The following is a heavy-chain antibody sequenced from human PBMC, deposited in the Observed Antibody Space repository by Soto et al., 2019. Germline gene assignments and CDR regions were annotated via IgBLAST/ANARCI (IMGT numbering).Heavy chain of an antibody. CDR3: ARGYCSGGSCQGYSGYGMDV. CDR1: CGSISSYY. V-gene: IGHV4-59*01. CDR2: IYYSGST. J-gene: IGHJ6*02. D-gene: IGHD2-15*01. Sequence: SETLSLTCTVSCGSISSYYWSWIRQPPGKGLEWIGYIYYSGSTNYNPSLKSRVTISVDTSKNQFSLKLSSVTAADTAVYYCARGYCSGGSCQGYSGYGMDVWGQGTTVTVSS.